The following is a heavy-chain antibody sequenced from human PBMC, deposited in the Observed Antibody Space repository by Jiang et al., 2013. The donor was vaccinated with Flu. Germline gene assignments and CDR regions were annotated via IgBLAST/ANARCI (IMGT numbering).Heavy chain of an antibody. CDR2: IIPIFGTA. Sequence: SGAEVKKPGSSVKVSCKASGGTFSSYAISWVRQAPGQGLEWMGGIIPIFGTANYAQKFQGRVTITADESTSTAYMELSSLRSEDTAVYYCAREISLPSPVVAAAGTGNLKYWGQGTLVTVSS. D-gene: IGHD6-13*01. CDR3: AREISLPSPVVAAAGTGNLKY. J-gene: IGHJ4*02. V-gene: IGHV1-69*01. CDR1: GGTFSSYA.